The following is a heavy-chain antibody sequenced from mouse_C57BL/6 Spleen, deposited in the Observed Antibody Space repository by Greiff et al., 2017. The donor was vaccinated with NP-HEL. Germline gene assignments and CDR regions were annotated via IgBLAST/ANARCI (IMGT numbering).Heavy chain of an antibody. D-gene: IGHD1-1*01. V-gene: IGHV5-17*01. CDR2: ISSGSSTI. CDR3: ERGYYGSSSWYFDV. CDR1: GFTFSDYG. Sequence: EVMLVESGGGLVKPGGSLKLSCAASGFTFSDYGMHWVRQAPEQGLEWVAYISSGSSTIYYADTVKGRFTISIDNAKNTLFLQLTSLRSGDTAMYYCERGYYGSSSWYFDVWGTGTTVTVSS. J-gene: IGHJ1*03.